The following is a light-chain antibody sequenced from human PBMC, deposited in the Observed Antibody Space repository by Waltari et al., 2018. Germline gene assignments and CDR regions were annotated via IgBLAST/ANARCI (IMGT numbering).Light chain of an antibody. J-gene: IGKJ2*01. CDR2: GAS. V-gene: IGKV3-20*01. CDR3: HQYGSSPYI. Sequence: EIVFTQSPGTLSLSPGERATLSCRASQSVTSRYIAWYQQKPGQPPRLLFYGASSRATGIPARFSGSGSGTDFTLTISRLEPEDFAVYYCHQYGSSPYIFGQGTKLEIK. CDR1: QSVTSRY.